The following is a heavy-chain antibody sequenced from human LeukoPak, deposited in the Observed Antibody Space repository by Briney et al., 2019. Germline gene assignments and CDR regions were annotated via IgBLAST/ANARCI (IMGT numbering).Heavy chain of an antibody. CDR3: VGGPSGTAFDN. CDR1: GISISTYY. Sequence: KPSETLSLTCAVSGISISTYYWRWIRQPAGKGLEWIGRIYTSGNTNYKPSLKSRLTISVDKSKNHLSLKLSSLTAADTAFYYCVGGPSGTAFDNWGHGTLVTVSS. V-gene: IGHV4-4*07. J-gene: IGHJ4*01. D-gene: IGHD1-1*01. CDR2: IYTSGNT.